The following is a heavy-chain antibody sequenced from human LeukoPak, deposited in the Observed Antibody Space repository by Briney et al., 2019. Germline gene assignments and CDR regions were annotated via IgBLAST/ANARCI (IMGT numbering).Heavy chain of an antibody. CDR1: GFTFSSYW. J-gene: IGHJ4*02. CDR3: ASLQPSYYYGSGRTYYFDY. CDR2: IKQDGSEK. Sequence: GGSLRLSCAASGFTFSSYWMSWVRQAPGKGLEWVANIKQDGSEKYYVDSVKGRFTISRDNAKNSLYLQMSSLRAEDTAVYYCASLQPSYYYGSGRTYYFDYWGQGTLVTVSS. V-gene: IGHV3-7*01. D-gene: IGHD3-10*01.